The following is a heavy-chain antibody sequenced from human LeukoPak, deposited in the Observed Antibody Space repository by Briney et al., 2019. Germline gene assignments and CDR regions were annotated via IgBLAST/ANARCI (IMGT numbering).Heavy chain of an antibody. V-gene: IGHV1-18*04. CDR1: GYTFTSYG. CDR3: AISTLFSAAMNFDY. J-gene: IGHJ4*02. D-gene: IGHD2-2*01. CDR2: ISAYNGNT. Sequence: ASAKVSCKASGYTFTSYGISWVRQAPGQGLEWMGWISAYNGNTNYAQKLQGRVTMTTDTSTSTAYMELRSLRSDDTAVYYCAISTLFSAAMNFDYWGQGTLVTVSS.